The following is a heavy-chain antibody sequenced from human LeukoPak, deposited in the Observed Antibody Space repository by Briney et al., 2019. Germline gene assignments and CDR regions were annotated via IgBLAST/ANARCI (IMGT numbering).Heavy chain of an antibody. CDR1: GANINPYY. V-gene: IGHV4-4*07. Sequence: SETLSLTCTVSGANINPYYWSWLRQSAEKGLEWIGRVYASGTTKYNPSLNGRVTMSVDMSKNQLFLKLDSVTAADTAIYYCARDQGYNYGQTFYFDFWGQGTRVTVSS. D-gene: IGHD5-18*01. J-gene: IGHJ4*02. CDR3: ARDQGYNYGQTFYFDF. CDR2: VYASGTT.